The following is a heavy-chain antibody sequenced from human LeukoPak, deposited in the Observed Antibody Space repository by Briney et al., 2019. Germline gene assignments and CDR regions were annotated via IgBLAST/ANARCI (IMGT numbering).Heavy chain of an antibody. D-gene: IGHD3-22*01. CDR2: ISAYNGNT. CDR1: GYTFTSYG. V-gene: IGHV1-18*01. J-gene: IGHJ4*02. Sequence: ASVTVSCKASGYTFTSYGISWVRQAPGQGLEWMGWISAYNGNTNYAQKLQGRVTMTTDTSTSTAYMELRSLRSDDTAVYYCARTNYYDSSGYLAYFDYWGQGTLVTVSS. CDR3: ARTNYYDSSGYLAYFDY.